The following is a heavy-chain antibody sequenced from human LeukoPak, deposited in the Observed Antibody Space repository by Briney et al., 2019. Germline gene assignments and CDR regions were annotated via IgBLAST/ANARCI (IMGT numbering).Heavy chain of an antibody. J-gene: IGHJ4*02. CDR1: DFTFSTYG. Sequence: GGSLRLSCAASDFTFSTYGMHWVRQAPGKGLEWVSFIRYDGNNKYYADSVKGRFTISRDNSKNTLYLQMNSLRAEDTAVYYCGSRIATAGSVDYWGQGTQVTVSS. V-gene: IGHV3-30*02. D-gene: IGHD6-13*01. CDR3: GSRIATAGSVDY. CDR2: IRYDGNNK.